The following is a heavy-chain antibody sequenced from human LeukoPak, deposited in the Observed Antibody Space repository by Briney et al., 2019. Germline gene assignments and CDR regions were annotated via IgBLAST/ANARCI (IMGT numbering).Heavy chain of an antibody. D-gene: IGHD3-10*01. CDR1: GGSISSSSYY. Sequence: SETLSLTCTVSGGSISSSSYYWGWIRQPPGTGLEWIGSIYYSGSTYYNPSLKSRVTISVDTSKNQFSLKLSSVTAADTAVYYCARHSRWTYYYGSGSPNNYFDYWGQGTLVTVSS. CDR3: ARHSRWTYYYGSGSPNNYFDY. J-gene: IGHJ4*02. CDR2: IYYSGST. V-gene: IGHV4-39*01.